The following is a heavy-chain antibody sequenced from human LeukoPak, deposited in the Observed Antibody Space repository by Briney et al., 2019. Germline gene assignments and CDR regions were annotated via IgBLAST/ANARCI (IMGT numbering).Heavy chain of an antibody. Sequence: SETLSLTCAVYGGSFSGYYWSWIRQPPGKGLEWIGEINHSGSTNYNPSVKSRVTISVDTSKNQFSLKLSSVTAADTAVYYCARGRRYYDSVGAFDIWGQGTMVTVSS. D-gene: IGHD3-22*01. J-gene: IGHJ3*02. CDR1: GGSFSGYY. CDR2: INHSGST. V-gene: IGHV4-34*01. CDR3: ARGRRYYDSVGAFDI.